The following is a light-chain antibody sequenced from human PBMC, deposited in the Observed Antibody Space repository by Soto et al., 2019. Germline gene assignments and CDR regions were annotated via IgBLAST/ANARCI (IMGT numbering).Light chain of an antibody. CDR1: QSVDNQ. V-gene: IGKV3-11*01. J-gene: IGKJ5*01. CDR2: DAS. CDR3: QQRAGSST. Sequence: EIVLTQSPVILSLSPGERATLSCRASQSVDNQLAWYQLKPGQAPRLLIFDASRRVTGIPARFSGSGSGTDFTLTVSSLEPEDLAVYYCQQRAGSSTFGQGTRLEIK.